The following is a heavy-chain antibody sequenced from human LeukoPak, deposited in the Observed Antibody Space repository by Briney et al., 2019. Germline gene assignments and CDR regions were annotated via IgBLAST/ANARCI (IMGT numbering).Heavy chain of an antibody. J-gene: IGHJ6*02. CDR1: GYSFTSYW. D-gene: IGHD3-3*01. CDR2: IYPGDSDT. Sequence: GESLKISCKGSGYSFTSYWIGRVRQMPGKGLEWMGIIYPGDSDTRYSPSFQGQVTISADKSISTAYLQWSSLKASDTAMYYCARMGSAKYYDFWSGYYYYYYGMDVWGQGTTVTVSS. CDR3: ARMGSAKYYDFWSGYYYYYYGMDV. V-gene: IGHV5-51*01.